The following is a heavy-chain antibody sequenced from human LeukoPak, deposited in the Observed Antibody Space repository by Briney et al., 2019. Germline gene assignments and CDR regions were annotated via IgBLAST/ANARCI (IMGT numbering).Heavy chain of an antibody. Sequence: AGGSLRLSCAASGFTFRSYGMHWVRQAPGKGLEWVAFIRYDGSNKYYADSVKGRFTISRDSSKNTLYLQLNSLRAEDTAVYYCARSPGLVGANYFDYWGQGTLVTVSS. D-gene: IGHD1-26*01. V-gene: IGHV3-30*02. CDR1: GFTFRSYG. CDR3: ARSPGLVGANYFDY. J-gene: IGHJ4*02. CDR2: IRYDGSNK.